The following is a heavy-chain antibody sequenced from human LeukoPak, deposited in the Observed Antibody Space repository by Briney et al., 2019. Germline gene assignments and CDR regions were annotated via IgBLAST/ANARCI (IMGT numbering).Heavy chain of an antibody. Sequence: PSETLSLTCTVSGGSISSSSYYWGWIRQPPGKGLEWIGSIYYSGSTYYNPSLKSRVTISVDTSKSQFSLKLSSVTAADTAVYYCARDIAAAIDYWGQGTLVTVSS. CDR3: ARDIAAAIDY. J-gene: IGHJ4*02. CDR2: IYYSGST. CDR1: GGSISSSSYY. V-gene: IGHV4-39*07. D-gene: IGHD6-13*01.